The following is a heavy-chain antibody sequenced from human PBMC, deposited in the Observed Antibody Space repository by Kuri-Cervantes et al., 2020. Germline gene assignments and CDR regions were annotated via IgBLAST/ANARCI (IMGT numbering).Heavy chain of an antibody. J-gene: IGHJ4*02. V-gene: IGHV1-24*01. Sequence: ASVQVSCKVSGYTLTELSMHWVRQAPGKGLEWMGGFDPEDGETIYAQKFQGRVTMTEDTSTDTAYMELSSLRSEDTAVYYCATSRIRKAGGSYYFDYWGQGTLVTVSS. CDR3: ATSRIRKAGGSYYFDY. D-gene: IGHD1-26*01. CDR2: FDPEDGET. CDR1: GYTLTELS.